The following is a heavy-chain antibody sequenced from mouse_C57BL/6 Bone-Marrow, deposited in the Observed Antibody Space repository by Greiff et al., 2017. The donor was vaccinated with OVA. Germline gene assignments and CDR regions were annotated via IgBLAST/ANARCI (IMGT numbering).Heavy chain of an antibody. D-gene: IGHD2-3*01. CDR2: IYPGCGST. CDR3: ARTVDGSYQDAMDD. V-gene: IGHV1-55*01. Sequence: VQLQQPGAELVKPGASVKMSCKASGYTFTSYWITWVKQRPGQGLEWIGDIYPGCGSTNYNEKFKSKATLTVDTSSSTAYMQLSSLTSEDSAVYYCARTVDGSYQDAMDDWGQGTSVTVSS. CDR1: GYTFTSYW. J-gene: IGHJ4*01.